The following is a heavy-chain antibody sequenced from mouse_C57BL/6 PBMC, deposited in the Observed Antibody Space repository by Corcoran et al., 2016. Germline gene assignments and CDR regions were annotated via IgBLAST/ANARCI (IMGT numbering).Heavy chain of an antibody. V-gene: IGHV1-26*01. CDR1: GYTFTDYY. D-gene: IGHD1-1*01. CDR2: INPNNGGT. Sequence: EVQLQQSGPELVKPGASVKISCKASGYTFTDYYMNWVKQSHGKSLEWIGDINPNNGGTSYNQKFKGKATLTVDKSSSTAYMELRSLTSEDSAVYYCAYYDGRAYYAMDYWGQGTSVTVSS. CDR3: AYYDGRAYYAMDY. J-gene: IGHJ4*01.